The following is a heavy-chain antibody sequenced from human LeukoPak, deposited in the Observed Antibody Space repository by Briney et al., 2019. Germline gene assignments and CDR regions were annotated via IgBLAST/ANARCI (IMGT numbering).Heavy chain of an antibody. Sequence: SETLSLTCTVSGGSVNSGSYFWSWIRQPAGKGLEWIGRMFTTGTINYNPSLKSRVNISLDTSKNQFSLKLSSVTAADTAVYYCARLSGRDYYFDYWGQGTLVTVSS. CDR1: GGSVNSGSYF. D-gene: IGHD4/OR15-4a*01. CDR2: MFTTGTI. V-gene: IGHV4-61*02. CDR3: ARLSGRDYYFDY. J-gene: IGHJ4*02.